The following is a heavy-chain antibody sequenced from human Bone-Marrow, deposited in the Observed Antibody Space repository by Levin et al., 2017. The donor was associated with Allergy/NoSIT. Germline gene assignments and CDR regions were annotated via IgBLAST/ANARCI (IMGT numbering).Heavy chain of an antibody. CDR2: ISDDGADK. Sequence: GSVKVSCNASGFTFGSSAMHWVRQAPGKGLEWMAAISDDGADKFYADSVKGRCTISSDNSKNTLYLQLNTLEAEDTAVYFCAGGSWIRLGWFVSWGKGAQVAVSS. CDR1: GFTFGSSA. J-gene: IGHJ5*01. CDR3: AGGSWIRLGWFVS. D-gene: IGHD5-12*01. V-gene: IGHV3-30-3*01.